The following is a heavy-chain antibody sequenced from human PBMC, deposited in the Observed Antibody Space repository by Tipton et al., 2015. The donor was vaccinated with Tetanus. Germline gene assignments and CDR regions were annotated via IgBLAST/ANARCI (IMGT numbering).Heavy chain of an antibody. CDR3: ARGWGSSWYYFDY. D-gene: IGHD6-13*01. V-gene: IGHV4-39*07. Sequence: TLSLTCIVSGASISDKKYYWGWIRQAPGKGLEWIASVYFEGSTYYSPSLKSRLTIDVDTSKRQFSLKLNSVTAADTAVYYCARGWGSSWYYFDYWGQGILVTVSS. CDR2: VYFEGST. CDR1: GASISDKKYY. J-gene: IGHJ4*02.